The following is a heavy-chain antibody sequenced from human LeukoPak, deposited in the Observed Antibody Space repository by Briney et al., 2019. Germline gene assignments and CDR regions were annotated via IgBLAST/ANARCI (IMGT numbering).Heavy chain of an antibody. D-gene: IGHD6-19*01. CDR3: AIIAVAGNDY. Sequence: SETLSLTCTVSGGSISSYYWSWIRQPPGKGLEWIGYIYYSGSTNYNPSLKSRDTISVDTSKNQFSLKLSSVTAADTAVYYCAIIAVAGNDYWGQGTLVTVSS. V-gene: IGHV4-59*12. CDR2: IYYSGST. CDR1: GGSISSYY. J-gene: IGHJ4*02.